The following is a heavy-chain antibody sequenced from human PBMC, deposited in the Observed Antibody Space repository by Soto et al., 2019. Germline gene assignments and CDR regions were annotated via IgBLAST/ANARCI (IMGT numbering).Heavy chain of an antibody. CDR1: GFTFSSYS. J-gene: IGHJ4*02. V-gene: IGHV3-48*01. CDR2: ISSSSSTI. D-gene: IGHD2-2*01. CDR3: ARDTVVPAVTFDY. Sequence: GGSMRLSCAASGFTFSSYSMNWVRQAPGKGLEWVSYISSSSSTIYYADSVKGRFTISRDSAKNSLYLQMNSLRAEDTAVYYCARDTVVPAVTFDYWGQGTLVTVSS.